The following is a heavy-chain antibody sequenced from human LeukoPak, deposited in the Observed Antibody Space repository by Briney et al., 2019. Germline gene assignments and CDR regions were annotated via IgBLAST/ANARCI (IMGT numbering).Heavy chain of an antibody. Sequence: ASMKVSCKASGGTFSSYAISWVRQAPGQGLEWMGGIIPIFGTANYAQKFQGRVTITADKSTSTAYMELSSLRSEDTAVYYCARGAAAGEVDYWGQGTLVTVSS. CDR1: GGTFSSYA. D-gene: IGHD6-13*01. CDR3: ARGAAAGEVDY. V-gene: IGHV1-69*06. CDR2: IIPIFGTA. J-gene: IGHJ4*02.